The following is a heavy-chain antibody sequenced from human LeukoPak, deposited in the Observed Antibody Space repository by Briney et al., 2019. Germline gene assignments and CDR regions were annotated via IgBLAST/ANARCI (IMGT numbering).Heavy chain of an antibody. CDR2: INPNSGGP. Sequence: SVKVSCKASGYTFTGYYMHWVRQAPGQGLEWIGWINPNSGGPNYGQEFQGRVTMTRDTSISTAYMELSRLRSDDTAVYYCARAIDYRAWFDPWGQGTLVTVSS. D-gene: IGHD4-17*01. CDR1: GYTFTGYY. V-gene: IGHV1-2*02. J-gene: IGHJ5*02. CDR3: ARAIDYRAWFDP.